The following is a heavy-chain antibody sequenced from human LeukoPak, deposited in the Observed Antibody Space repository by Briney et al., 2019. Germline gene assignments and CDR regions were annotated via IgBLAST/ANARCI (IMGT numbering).Heavy chain of an antibody. CDR3: ARDHKDIVVVVAANNWFDP. Sequence: SETLSLTCAVYGESLSGSYWSWIRQPPGKGLEWIGEINHSGGTNYSPSLKSRVTMSVDTSKNQFSLKLSSVTAADTAVYYCARDHKDIVVVVAANNWFDPWGQGTLVTVSS. D-gene: IGHD2-15*01. J-gene: IGHJ5*02. CDR2: INHSGGT. CDR1: GESLSGSY. V-gene: IGHV4-34*01.